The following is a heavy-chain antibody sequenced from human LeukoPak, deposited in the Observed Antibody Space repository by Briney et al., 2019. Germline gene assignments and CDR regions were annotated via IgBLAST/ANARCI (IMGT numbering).Heavy chain of an antibody. J-gene: IGHJ4*02. CDR3: ARIWYFGDNNWRYFDY. D-gene: IGHD1-20*01. Sequence: GRSLRLSCAAAAFTFSNYWMSSVRQAPRKGLEWVANIDPDGSETQYVGSVKGRFTTSRDNAKNSLYLQMNSLRAEDTAIYYCARIWYFGDNNWRYFDYWGQGTLVTVSS. V-gene: IGHV3-7*01. CDR2: IDPDGSET. CDR1: AFTFSNYW.